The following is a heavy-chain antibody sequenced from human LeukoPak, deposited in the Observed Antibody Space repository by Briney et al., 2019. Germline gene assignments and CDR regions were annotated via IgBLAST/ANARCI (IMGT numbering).Heavy chain of an antibody. V-gene: IGHV7-4-1*02. D-gene: IGHD3-22*01. CDR3: VRGIDNTGYFNY. CDR2: IDNNTGSP. CDR1: GYTFTTSP. Sequence: APGKVSCKASGYTFTTSPITWVRQSAGQGLEWMGWIDNNTGSPTYAQGLTGRFVFSLDISVSTAFLQINSLKADDTALYYCVRGIDNTGYFNYGGQGTLVTVSS. J-gene: IGHJ4*02.